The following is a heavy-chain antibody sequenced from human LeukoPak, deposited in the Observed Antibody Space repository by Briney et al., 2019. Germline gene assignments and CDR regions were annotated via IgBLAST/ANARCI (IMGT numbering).Heavy chain of an antibody. CDR3: AKDRTHSGSYGGVDY. V-gene: IGHV3-23*01. CDR1: GFTFSSYA. J-gene: IGHJ4*02. D-gene: IGHD1-26*01. Sequence: PGGSLRLSCAASGFTFSSYAMSWVGQAPGKGLEWVSSISGSGGSTYYADSVKGRFTISRDNSKNTLYLQMNSLRAEDTAVYYCAKDRTHSGSYGGVDYWGQGTLVTVSS. CDR2: ISGSGGST.